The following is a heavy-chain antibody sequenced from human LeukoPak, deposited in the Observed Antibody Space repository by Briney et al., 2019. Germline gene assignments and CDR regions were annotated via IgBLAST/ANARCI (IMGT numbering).Heavy chain of an antibody. D-gene: IGHD5-18*01. Sequence: SETLSLTCTVSGGSISSSSYYWSWIRQHPGKGLEWIGSIYYAGITYYNPSLKSRVTISVDTSKNQFSLKLSSVTAADTAVYYCARGGYSYTPYFDYWGQGTLVTVSS. CDR2: IYYAGIT. V-gene: IGHV4-39*07. CDR3: ARGGYSYTPYFDY. CDR1: GGSISSSSYY. J-gene: IGHJ4*02.